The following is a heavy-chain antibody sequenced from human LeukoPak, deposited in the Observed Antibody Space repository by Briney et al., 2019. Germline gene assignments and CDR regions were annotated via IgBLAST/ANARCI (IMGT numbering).Heavy chain of an antibody. D-gene: IGHD6-19*01. V-gene: IGHV3-23*01. J-gene: IGHJ4*02. Sequence: GGSLRLSCAASGFTFSSYAISWVRQAPGKGLEWVSAISGSRGSTYYAHSVKGRFTISRDNSKNTLYLQMNSLRAEDTAVYYCAKDRAVAGFFDYWGQGTLVTVSS. CDR3: AKDRAVAGFFDY. CDR1: GFTFSSYA. CDR2: ISGSRGST.